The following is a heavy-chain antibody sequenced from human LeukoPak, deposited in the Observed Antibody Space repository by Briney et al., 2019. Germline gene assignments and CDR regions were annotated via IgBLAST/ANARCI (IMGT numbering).Heavy chain of an antibody. V-gene: IGHV4-34*01. J-gene: IGHJ4*02. D-gene: IGHD6-13*01. CDR3: ARADSIAAAGVFDY. Sequence: SETLSLTCAAYGGSFSGFYWSWIRQPPGKGLEWIGEINHSGSTNYNPSLKSRVTISVDTSKNQFSLKLSSVTAADTAVYYCARADSIAAAGVFDYWGQGTLVTVSS. CDR2: INHSGST. CDR1: GGSFSGFY.